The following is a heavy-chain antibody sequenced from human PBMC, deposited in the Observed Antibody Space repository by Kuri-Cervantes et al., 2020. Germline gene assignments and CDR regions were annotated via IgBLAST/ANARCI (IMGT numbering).Heavy chain of an antibody. D-gene: IGHD6-13*01. CDR3: ARSLAHHGSSSYMDV. CDR1: GFTFNSYA. CDR2: VSGTGSST. J-gene: IGHJ6*03. V-gene: IGHV3-23*01. Sequence: GESLKISCAASGFTFNSYAMTWVRQAPGRGLEWVAAVSGTGSSTYYRDSVKGRFTISRDNSKDTLFLQMNSLRAEDTAVYYCARSLAHHGSSSYMDVWGKGTTVTVSS.